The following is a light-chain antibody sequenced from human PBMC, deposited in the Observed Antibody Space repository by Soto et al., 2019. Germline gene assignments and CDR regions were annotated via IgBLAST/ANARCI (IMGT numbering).Light chain of an antibody. Sequence: DIQMTQSPSSLSASVGDRVTITCRASQGILDYVAWFQQKPGKAPRLLIFAASTLHSGVPSRFSGSGAGTDFTLTISSLQPEDAATYYCQKYNTVPQTFGQGTTVEIK. CDR2: AAS. J-gene: IGKJ1*01. CDR3: QKYNTVPQT. CDR1: QGILDY. V-gene: IGKV1-27*01.